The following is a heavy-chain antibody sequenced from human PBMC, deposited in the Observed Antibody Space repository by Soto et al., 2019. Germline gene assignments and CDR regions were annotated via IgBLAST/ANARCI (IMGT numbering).Heavy chain of an antibody. V-gene: IGHV3-23*01. CDR2: ISGSGGST. CDR1: GFTFSRYA. Sequence: EVQLLESGGGLVQPGGSLRLSCAASGFTFSRYAMSWVRQAPGKGLEWVSAISGSGGSTYYADSVKGRFTISRDNSKNTLYLQMNSLRAEDTAVYYCAKSPSSWNKRFDYWGRGTLVTVSS. CDR3: AKSPSSWNKRFDY. J-gene: IGHJ4*02. D-gene: IGHD1-1*01.